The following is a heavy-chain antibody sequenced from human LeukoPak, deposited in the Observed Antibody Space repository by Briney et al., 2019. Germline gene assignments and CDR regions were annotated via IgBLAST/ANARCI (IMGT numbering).Heavy chain of an antibody. CDR1: GYSISSSNW. J-gene: IGHJ4*02. CDR2: IYYSGST. V-gene: IGHV4-38-2*01. CDR3: ARDGYTYGSFDY. Sequence: SETLSPTCAVSGYSISSSNWWGWIRQPPGKGLEWIGSIYYSGSTYSNPSLKSRVTISVDTSKSQFSLKLSSVTAADTAVYYCARDGYTYGSFDYWGQGTLVTVSS. D-gene: IGHD5-18*01.